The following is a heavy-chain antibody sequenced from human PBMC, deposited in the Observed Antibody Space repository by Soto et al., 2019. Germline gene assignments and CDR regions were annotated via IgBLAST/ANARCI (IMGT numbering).Heavy chain of an antibody. D-gene: IGHD2-2*01. Sequence: GGSLRLSCAASGFTFSSYAMHWVRQAPGKGLEWVAVISYDGSNKYYADSVKGRFTISRDNSKNTLYLQMNSLRAEDTAVYYCARDEVPAANWLDRWGQGTMVTVYS. V-gene: IGHV3-30-3*01. J-gene: IGHJ5*02. CDR2: ISYDGSNK. CDR1: GFTFSSYA. CDR3: ARDEVPAANWLDR.